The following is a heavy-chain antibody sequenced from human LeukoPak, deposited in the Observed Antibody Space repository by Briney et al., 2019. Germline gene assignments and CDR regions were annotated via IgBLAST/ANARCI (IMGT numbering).Heavy chain of an antibody. J-gene: IGHJ4*02. D-gene: IGHD6-13*01. Sequence: GGSLRLSCAASGSTFSSYWMTWVRQAPGKGLEWVANIKEDGSAKYYVDSVKGRFTISRDNAYNSLYLQMNSLRAEDTAVYYCARDRIAAAGTDYDYWGQGALVTVSS. V-gene: IGHV3-7*01. CDR1: GSTFSSYW. CDR3: ARDRIAAAGTDYDY. CDR2: IKEDGSAK.